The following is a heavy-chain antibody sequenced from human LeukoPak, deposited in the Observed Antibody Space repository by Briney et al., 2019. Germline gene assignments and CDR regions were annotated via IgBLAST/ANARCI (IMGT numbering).Heavy chain of an antibody. CDR3: ARVSYVWGSYSGSDFDY. CDR2: IYYSGST. D-gene: IGHD3-16*01. CDR1: GGSVSSGSYY. Sequence: SETLSLTCTVSGGSVSSGSYYWRWIRQPPGTGLEWIGYIYYSGSTKYNPSLKSRVTVSVDTSKNQFSLKLSSVTAADTAVYYCARVSYVWGSYSGSDFDYWGQGTLVTVSS. V-gene: IGHV4-61*01. J-gene: IGHJ4*02.